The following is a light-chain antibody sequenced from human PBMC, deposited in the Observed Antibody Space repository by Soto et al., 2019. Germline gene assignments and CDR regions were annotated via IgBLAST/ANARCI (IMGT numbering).Light chain of an antibody. V-gene: IGKV1-39*01. CDR1: QSISSY. CDR2: AAS. CDR3: QQSYGTPRT. Sequence: DIQMTQSPSSRSASVGDRVTITCLASQSISSYLNWYQQKPGKAPKLLIYAASSLQSGVPSRFSGSGSGTDFTLTISSLQPEDFATYYCQQSYGTPRTFGQGTRREI. J-gene: IGKJ5*01.